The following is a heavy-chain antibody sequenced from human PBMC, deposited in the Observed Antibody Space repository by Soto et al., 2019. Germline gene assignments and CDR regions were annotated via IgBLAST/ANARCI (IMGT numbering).Heavy chain of an antibody. D-gene: IGHD2-2*01. Sequence: SETLSLTCAVSGGSISSGGYSWSWIRQPPGKGLEWIGYIYHSGSTYYNPSLKSRVTISVDRSKNQFSLKLSSVTAADTAVYYCARVPDRWGQVTLLTVSA. CDR3: ARVPDR. CDR2: IYHSGST. V-gene: IGHV4-30-2*01. J-gene: IGHJ5*02. CDR1: GGSISSGGYS.